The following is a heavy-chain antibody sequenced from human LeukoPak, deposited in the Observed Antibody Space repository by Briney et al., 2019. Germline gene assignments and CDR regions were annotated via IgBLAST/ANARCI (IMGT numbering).Heavy chain of an antibody. CDR3: ARLRHATYFDY. V-gene: IGHV1-46*03. D-gene: IGHD5-12*01. CDR2: INPSGGST. CDR1: GYTFTSYY. J-gene: IGHJ4*02. Sequence: ASVKVSCKASGYTFTSYYMHWVRQAPGQGLEWMGIINPSGGSTSYAQKFQGRVTMTRDMSTSTVYMELSSLRSEDTAVYYCARLRHATYFDYWGQGTLVTVSS.